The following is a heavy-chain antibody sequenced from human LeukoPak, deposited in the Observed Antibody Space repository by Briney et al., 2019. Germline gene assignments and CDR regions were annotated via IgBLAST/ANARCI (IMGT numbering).Heavy chain of an antibody. Sequence: GGSLRLSCAASGFTFSSYAMSWVRQAPGKGLEWVANIKHDGSEKYYVDSVKGRFTISRDNAKNSLYLQMNSLRAEDTAVYYCARYCSSTSCNDAFDMWGQGTMVTVSS. CDR1: GFTFSSYA. CDR3: ARYCSSTSCNDAFDM. J-gene: IGHJ3*02. CDR2: IKHDGSEK. D-gene: IGHD2-2*01. V-gene: IGHV3-7*01.